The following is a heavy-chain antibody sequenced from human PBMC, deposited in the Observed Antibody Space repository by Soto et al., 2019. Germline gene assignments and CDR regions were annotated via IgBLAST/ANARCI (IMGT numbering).Heavy chain of an antibody. CDR3: ARSIVVVTALDY. J-gene: IGHJ4*02. Sequence: ASVKACCKASGYTFTSYARHWVRPAPGQGLEWMGWINAGNGNTKYSQKFQGRVTITRDTSASTAYMELSSLRSEDTAVYYCARSIVVVTALDYWGQGTLVTVSS. V-gene: IGHV1-3*01. D-gene: IGHD2-21*02. CDR2: INAGNGNT. CDR1: GYTFTSYA.